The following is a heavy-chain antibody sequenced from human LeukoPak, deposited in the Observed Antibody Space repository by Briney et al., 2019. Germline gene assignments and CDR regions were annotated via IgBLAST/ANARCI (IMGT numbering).Heavy chain of an antibody. Sequence: QPGGSLRLSCAASGFTFSTYSMKWVRQAPGKGLEWISYISPSSSTIYYADSVKGRFTISRDNAKNSLYLQMNSLRAEDTAVYYCARDPPRFYYDSSAFSRDYYYYMDVWGKGTTVTVSS. CDR2: ISPSSSTI. CDR1: GFTFSTYS. D-gene: IGHD3-22*01. CDR3: ARDPPRFYYDSSAFSRDYYYYMDV. V-gene: IGHV3-48*01. J-gene: IGHJ6*03.